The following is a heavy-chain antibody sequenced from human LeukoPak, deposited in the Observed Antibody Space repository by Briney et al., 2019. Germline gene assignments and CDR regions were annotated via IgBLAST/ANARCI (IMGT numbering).Heavy chain of an antibody. V-gene: IGHV4-38-2*01. J-gene: IGHJ4*02. CDR2: IYHSGST. D-gene: IGHD3-3*01. Sequence: SETLSLTCAVSGYSISSGYYWGWIRQPPGKGLEWIGSIYHSGSTYYNPSLKSRFTISVDTSKNQFSLKLSSVTAADTAVYYCARHVYDFWSGYFPNWGQGTLVTVSS. CDR1: GYSISSGYY. CDR3: ARHVYDFWSGYFPN.